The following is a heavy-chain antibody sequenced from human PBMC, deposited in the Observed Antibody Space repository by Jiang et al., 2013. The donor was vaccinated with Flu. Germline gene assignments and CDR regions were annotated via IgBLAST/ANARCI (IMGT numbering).Heavy chain of an antibody. CDR3: ASNIPRVQGNPIADDAFDI. D-gene: IGHD1-1*01. CDR2: LLQWEH. CDR1: GYV. J-gene: IGHJ3*02. V-gene: IGHV4-31*02. Sequence: GYVLELDPPXPREGPGVDWVHLLQWEHLLQPSLKSRVTISVDTSKNQFSLKLSSVTAADTAVYYCASNIPRVQGNPIADDAFDIWGQGTMVTVSS.